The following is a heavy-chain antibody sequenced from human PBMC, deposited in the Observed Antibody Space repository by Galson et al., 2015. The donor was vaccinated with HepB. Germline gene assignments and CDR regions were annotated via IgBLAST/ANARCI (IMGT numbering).Heavy chain of an antibody. CDR1: GFTFRSYA. Sequence: SLRLSCAASGFTFRSYAMHWVRQAPGKGLEWVAVISYDGSNKYYADSVKGRFTISRDNSKNTLYLQMNSLRAEDTAVYYCARDGYYYGSGSYPRAGRAWVFVGFGMDVWGQGTTVTVSS. D-gene: IGHD3-10*01. CDR2: ISYDGSNK. V-gene: IGHV3-30*04. CDR3: ARDGYYYGSGSYPRAGRAWVFVGFGMDV. J-gene: IGHJ6*02.